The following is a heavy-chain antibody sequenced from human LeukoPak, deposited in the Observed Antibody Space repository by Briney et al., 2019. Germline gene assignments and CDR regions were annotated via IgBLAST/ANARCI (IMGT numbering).Heavy chain of an antibody. J-gene: IGHJ6*02. CDR2: LSGSGDNT. Sequence: GGSLRLSCAASGFTFSSYAMAWVRQAPGKGLEWVSALSGSGDNTYYADSVKGRFTISRDNSKNTLYLQMNSLRGEDTAVYYCAKDECGGDCTEYGMDVWGQGTTVTVSS. CDR3: AKDECGGDCTEYGMDV. CDR1: GFTFSSYA. V-gene: IGHV3-23*01. D-gene: IGHD2-21*02.